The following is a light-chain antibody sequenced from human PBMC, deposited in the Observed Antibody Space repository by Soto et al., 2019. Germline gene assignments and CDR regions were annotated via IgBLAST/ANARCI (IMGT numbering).Light chain of an antibody. J-gene: IGLJ2*01. CDR3: QTWGTGIRV. Sequence: QLVLTQSPSASASLGASVKLTCTLSSGHSSYVIAWHQQQPEKGPRHLMKLNSDGSHSKGDGIPDRFSGSSSGAERYLTISSLQSEDEADYYCQTWGTGIRVFGGGTKLTVL. CDR2: LNSDGSH. V-gene: IGLV4-69*01. CDR1: SGHSSYV.